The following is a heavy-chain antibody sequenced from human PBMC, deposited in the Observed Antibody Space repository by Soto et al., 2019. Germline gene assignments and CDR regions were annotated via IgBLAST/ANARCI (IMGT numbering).Heavy chain of an antibody. CDR1: GFTFSSYG. Sequence: PVGSLRLSCAASGFTFSSYGMHWVRQAPGKGLEWVAVIWYDGSNKYYADSVKGRFTISRDNSKNTLYLQMNSLRAEDTAVYYCARGPADRGYSYGSPYYYYYYGMDVWGQGTTVTVSS. D-gene: IGHD5-18*01. CDR2: IWYDGSNK. CDR3: ARGPADRGYSYGSPYYYYYYGMDV. V-gene: IGHV3-33*01. J-gene: IGHJ6*02.